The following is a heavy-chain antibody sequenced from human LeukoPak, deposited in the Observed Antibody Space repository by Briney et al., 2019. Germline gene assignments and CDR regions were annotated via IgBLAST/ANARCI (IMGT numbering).Heavy chain of an antibody. J-gene: IGHJ4*02. CDR2: ISYDGSNK. V-gene: IGHV3-30-3*01. Sequence: GRSLRLSCAASGFTFSSYAMHWVRQAPGKGLEWVAVISYDGSNKYYADSVKGRFTISRDNSKNTLYLQMNSLRAEDTAVYYCARDLTYGGNPEGVDYWGQGTLVTVSS. D-gene: IGHD4-23*01. CDR1: GFTFSSYA. CDR3: ARDLTYGGNPEGVDY.